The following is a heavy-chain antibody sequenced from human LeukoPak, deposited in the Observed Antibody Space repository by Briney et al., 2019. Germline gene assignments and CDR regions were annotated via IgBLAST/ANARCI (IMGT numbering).Heavy chain of an antibody. CDR1: GLTFSGYS. J-gene: IGHJ4*02. V-gene: IGHV3-21*01. Sequence: PGGSLRLSCAASGLTFSGYSMNWVRQAPGKGMEWVSSISSRSNYIYYADPVKGRFTISRDNAKNSLYLQMNSLRAEDTGVYYCARDGYYTSGRNPYFDYWGQGTLVTVSS. CDR2: ISSRSNYI. CDR3: ARDGYYTSGRNPYFDY. D-gene: IGHD3-10*01.